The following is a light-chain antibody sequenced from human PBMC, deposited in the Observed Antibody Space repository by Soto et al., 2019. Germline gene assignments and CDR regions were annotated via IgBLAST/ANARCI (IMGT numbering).Light chain of an antibody. CDR1: TSDVGGFNY. V-gene: IGLV2-11*01. CDR2: DVS. CDR3: CSYAGNSDYV. J-gene: IGLJ1*01. Sequence: QSALTQPRSVSGSPGQSVTISYTGTTSDVGGFNYVSWYQHHPGKAPKLMIYDVSKRPSGVPDRFSASKSGNTASLTISGLQAEDEADYYCCSYAGNSDYVFGTGTKLTVL.